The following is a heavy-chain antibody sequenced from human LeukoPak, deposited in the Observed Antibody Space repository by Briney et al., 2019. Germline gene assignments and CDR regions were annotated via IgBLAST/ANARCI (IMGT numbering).Heavy chain of an antibody. CDR3: ARVVVTMVRGAPFDYYYYGMDV. CDR2: ISAYKGNT. D-gene: IGHD3-10*01. J-gene: IGHJ6*02. Sequence: ASVKVSCKASGYTFTSYGISWVRQAPGQGLEWMGWISAYKGNTNYAQNLQGRVTMTTDTSTSTAYMELRSLRSDDTAVYYCARVVVTMVRGAPFDYYYYGMDVWGQGTTVTVSS. CDR1: GYTFTSYG. V-gene: IGHV1-18*01.